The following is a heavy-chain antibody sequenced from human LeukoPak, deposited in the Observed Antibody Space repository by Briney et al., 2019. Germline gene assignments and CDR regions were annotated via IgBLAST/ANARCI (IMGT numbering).Heavy chain of an antibody. Sequence: GESLKISCKASGYSFTSYWIGWVRHMPGKGLEWMGIIDLSDSGTRYTPSFQGQVTISVDKSLTTAYLQWNSLKASDTAMYYCARQTAMGRSGDYWGQGTLVTVSS. J-gene: IGHJ4*02. V-gene: IGHV5-51*01. CDR1: GYSFTSYW. CDR3: ARQTAMGRSGDY. CDR2: IDLSDSGT. D-gene: IGHD7-27*01.